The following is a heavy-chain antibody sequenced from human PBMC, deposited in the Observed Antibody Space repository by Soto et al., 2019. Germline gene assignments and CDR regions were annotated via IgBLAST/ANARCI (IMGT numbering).Heavy chain of an antibody. J-gene: IGHJ5*02. Sequence: QVQLQESGPGLVKPSQTLSLTCTVSGGSISSGGYYWSWIRQHPGKVLEWIGYIYYSGSTYYKPSFKRRGTIAVDTSKNQFSLKFRSVTAAHAAVYYCARSVYTWGRGALVTVSS. D-gene: IGHD1-1*01. CDR2: IYYSGST. CDR1: GGSISSGGYY. CDR3: ARSVYT. V-gene: IGHV4-31*03.